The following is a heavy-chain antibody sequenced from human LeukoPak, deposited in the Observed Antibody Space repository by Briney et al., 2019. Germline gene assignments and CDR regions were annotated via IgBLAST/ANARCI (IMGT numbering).Heavy chain of an antibody. V-gene: IGHV4-39*07. CDR1: GGSISSSSYY. Sequence: SETLSLTCTVSGGSISSSSYYWGWIRQPPGKGLEWIGSIYYSGSTYYNPSLKSRVTISVDTSKNQFSLKLSSVTAADTAVYYCAVGIVGATTSFDYWGQGTLVTVSS. J-gene: IGHJ4*02. CDR2: IYYSGST. D-gene: IGHD1-26*01. CDR3: AVGIVGATTSFDY.